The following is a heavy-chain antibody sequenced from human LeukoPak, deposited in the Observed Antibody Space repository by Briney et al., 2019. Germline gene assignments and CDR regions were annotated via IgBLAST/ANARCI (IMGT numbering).Heavy chain of an antibody. CDR3: ARDQLVEWEPFDY. CDR2: IYYSGST. D-gene: IGHD1-26*01. Sequence: PSETLSLTCTVSGGSISSSSYYWGWIRQPPGKGLEWIGSIYYSGSTYYNPSLKSRVTISVDTSKNQFSLKLSSVTAADTAVYYCARDQLVEWEPFDYWGQGTLVTVSS. J-gene: IGHJ4*02. V-gene: IGHV4-39*07. CDR1: GGSISSSSYY.